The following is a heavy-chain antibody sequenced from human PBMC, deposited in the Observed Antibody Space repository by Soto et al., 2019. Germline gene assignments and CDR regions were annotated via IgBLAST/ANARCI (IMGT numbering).Heavy chain of an antibody. CDR1: GFGFGGFA. D-gene: IGHD7-27*01. V-gene: IGHV3-23*01. CDR3: AKENGLLGANWGIFQS. Sequence: EVQLLESGGGLVQPGGSLRLSWAASGFGFGGFAMNWVRQARGKGLEWVSAIRATGDTTNYADSVKGRFTISRDNSKNILYLQMNSLRAEDTAVYYCAKENGLLGANWGIFQSWGQGTLVTVSS. J-gene: IGHJ5*02. CDR2: IRATGDTT.